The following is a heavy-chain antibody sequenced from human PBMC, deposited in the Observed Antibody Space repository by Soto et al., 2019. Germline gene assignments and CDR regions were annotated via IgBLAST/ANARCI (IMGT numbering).Heavy chain of an antibody. J-gene: IGHJ4*02. V-gene: IGHV3-7*01. Sequence: GGSLRLSCAASGFSLSCYWMNWVRQAPGRRLEWVAIIKQDGSERYYVDSVKGRFTISRDNAKNSLYLQMSSLRVEDTALYYCARSSGWLHDYWGQGTLVTVSS. CDR3: ARSSGWLHDY. CDR1: GFSLSCYW. CDR2: IKQDGSER. D-gene: IGHD6-19*01.